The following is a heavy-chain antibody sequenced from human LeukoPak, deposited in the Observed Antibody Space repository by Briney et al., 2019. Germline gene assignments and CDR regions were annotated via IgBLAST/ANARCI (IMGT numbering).Heavy chain of an antibody. CDR2: FYYSGST. D-gene: IGHD6-19*01. CDR1: GGSISISNYY. J-gene: IGHJ4*02. CDR3: ARKQWVMYYFDS. V-gene: IGHV4-39*01. Sequence: PSETLSLTCTVSGGSISISNYYWGWLRQPPGKGLEWIGSFYYSGSTYYNPSLKSRVTISVDTSKSQFSLKLNPVTAADTAVYYCARKQWVMYYFDSWGQGTLVTVSS.